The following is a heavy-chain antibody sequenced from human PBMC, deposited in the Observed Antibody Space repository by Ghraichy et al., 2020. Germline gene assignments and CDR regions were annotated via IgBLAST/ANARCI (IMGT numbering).Heavy chain of an antibody. Sequence: GGSLRLSCAASGFTFSKYWMHWVRQAPGKGLVWVSRINSDGSSTSYADSVKGRFTISRDNAKNTLYLQMNSLRAEDTAVYYCARDDYGDWEFDYWGQGTLVTVSS. CDR3: ARDDYGDWEFDY. CDR2: INSDGSST. D-gene: IGHD4-17*01. CDR1: GFTFSKYW. V-gene: IGHV3-74*01. J-gene: IGHJ4*02.